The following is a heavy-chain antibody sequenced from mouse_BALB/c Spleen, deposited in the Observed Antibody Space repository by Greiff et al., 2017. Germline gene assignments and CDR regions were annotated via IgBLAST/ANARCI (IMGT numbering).Heavy chain of an antibody. CDR3: AREGDYDGFAY. V-gene: IGHV7-3*02. CDR1: GFTFTDYY. J-gene: IGHJ3*01. CDR2: IRNKANGYTT. Sequence: EVQRVESGGGLVQPGGSLRLSCATSGFTFTDYYMSWVRQPPGKALEWLGFIRNKANGYTTEYSASVKGRFTISRDNSQSILYLQMNTLRAEDSATYYCAREGDYDGFAYWGQGTLVTVSA. D-gene: IGHD2-4*01.